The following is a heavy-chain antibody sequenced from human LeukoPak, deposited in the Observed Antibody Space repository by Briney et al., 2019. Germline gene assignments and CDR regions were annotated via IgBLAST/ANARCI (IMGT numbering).Heavy chain of an antibody. J-gene: IGHJ4*02. CDR3: AIGLFDSSGYYVY. CDR2: INHSGST. V-gene: IGHV4-34*01. Sequence: SETLSLTCAVYGGSFSGYYWSWIRQPPGKGLEWIGEINHSGSTNYNPSLKSRVTISVDTSKNQFSLKLSSVTAADTAVYYCAIGLFDSSGYYVYWGQGTLVTVSS. D-gene: IGHD3-22*01. CDR1: GGSFSGYY.